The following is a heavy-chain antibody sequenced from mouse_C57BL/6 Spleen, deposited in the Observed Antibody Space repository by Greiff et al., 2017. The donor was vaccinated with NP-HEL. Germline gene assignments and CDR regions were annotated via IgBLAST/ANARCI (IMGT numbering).Heavy chain of an antibody. D-gene: IGHD2-4*01. V-gene: IGHV5-17*01. Sequence: DVQLVESGGGLVKPGGSLKLSCAASGFTFSDYGMHWVRQAPEKGLEWVAYISSGSSTIYYADTVKGRFTISRDNAKNTLFLQMTSLRSEDTAMYYCAKDYYYAMDYWGQGTSVNVSS. J-gene: IGHJ4*01. CDR3: AKDYYYAMDY. CDR1: GFTFSDYG. CDR2: ISSGSSTI.